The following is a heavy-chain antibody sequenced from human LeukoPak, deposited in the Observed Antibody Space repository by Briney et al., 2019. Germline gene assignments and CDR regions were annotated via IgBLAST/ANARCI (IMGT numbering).Heavy chain of an antibody. D-gene: IGHD2-8*01. CDR1: GGTFSSYA. CDR3: ARDLGGAGYCTNGVCWGDWYFDY. J-gene: IGHJ4*02. Sequence: SVKVSCKASGGTFSSYAISWVRQAPGQGLEWMGGIIPIFGTANYAQKFQGRVTITADESTSTAYMELSSLRSEDTAVYYCARDLGGAGYCTNGVCWGDWYFDYWGQGTLVTVSS. V-gene: IGHV1-69*01. CDR2: IIPIFGTA.